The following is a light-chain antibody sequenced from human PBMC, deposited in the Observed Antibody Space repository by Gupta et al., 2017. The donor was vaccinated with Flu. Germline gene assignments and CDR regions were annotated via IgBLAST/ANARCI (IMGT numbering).Light chain of an antibody. CDR3: KQDISYPRS. J-gene: IGKJ1*01. V-gene: IGKV1-16*02. CDR2: VGS. CDR1: ENSSHY. Sequence: LSPGSAAAIYSSSSRCLASENSSHYLAWFRQKPGKSPQFLVYVGSSRECGVPDKFSGSGSGTDFTLTISRVQAEDFAIYYCKQDISYPRSFGQGTQVE.